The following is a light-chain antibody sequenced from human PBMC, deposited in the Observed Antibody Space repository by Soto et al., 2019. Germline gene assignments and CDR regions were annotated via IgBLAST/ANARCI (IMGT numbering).Light chain of an antibody. J-gene: IGLJ1*01. CDR3: SSYTSSISYV. CDR2: DVS. V-gene: IGLV2-14*01. Sequence: QSVLTQPASVSGSPGQSITISCTGTSSDVGGYNYVSWYQQHPGKAPKLMIYDVSNRPSGVSNRFSGSKSGNTASLTISGLQAEDEADYYCSSYTSSISYVFGTETKVTVL. CDR1: SSDVGGYNY.